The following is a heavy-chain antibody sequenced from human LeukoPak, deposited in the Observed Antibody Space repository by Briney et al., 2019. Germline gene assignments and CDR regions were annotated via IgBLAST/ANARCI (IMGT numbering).Heavy chain of an antibody. CDR3: ARDVGGSVRGAVAGWDY. CDR1: SYTFANYV. D-gene: IGHD6-19*01. Sequence: ASVKVSCKASSYTFANYVIGWVRQAPGQGLEWLGWSTPYNGNTKYAQKVQGRVTMTTDTSTNTAYMELTTLRSDDTAVYYCARDVGGSVRGAVAGWDYWGQGTPVTVSS. CDR2: STPYNGNT. V-gene: IGHV1-18*01. J-gene: IGHJ4*02.